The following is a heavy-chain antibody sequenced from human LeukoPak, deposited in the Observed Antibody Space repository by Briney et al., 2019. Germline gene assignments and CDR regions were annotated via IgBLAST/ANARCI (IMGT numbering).Heavy chain of an antibody. J-gene: IGHJ2*01. CDR3: ARTTGHWYFDL. Sequence: PGGSLRLSCAASGFTVSSNYMAWVRQAPGGGLEWVSVIYTGGTTYYTDSVKGRFTISRDNSKNTLFLQMNSLRAEDTAVYYCARTTGHWYFDLWGRGTLVTVSS. CDR1: GFTVSSNY. D-gene: IGHD4-17*01. CDR2: IYTGGTT. V-gene: IGHV3-53*01.